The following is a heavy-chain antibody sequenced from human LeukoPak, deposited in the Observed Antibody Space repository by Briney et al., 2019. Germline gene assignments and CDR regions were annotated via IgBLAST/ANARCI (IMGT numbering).Heavy chain of an antibody. D-gene: IGHD6-13*01. CDR1: GFTFSSYG. J-gene: IGHJ4*02. Sequence: GGSLRLSCAASGFTFSSYGIHWVRQAPGKGLEWVAVVSSDGSNKYYADSVKGRFTISRDNSKNTLYLQMNSLRAEDTAVYYCARDIRGIFDSWGQGTLVTVSS. CDR3: ARDIRGIFDS. V-gene: IGHV3-30*03. CDR2: VSSDGSNK.